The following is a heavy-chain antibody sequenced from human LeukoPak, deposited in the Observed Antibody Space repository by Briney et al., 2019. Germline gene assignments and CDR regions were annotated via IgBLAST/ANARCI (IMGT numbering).Heavy chain of an antibody. Sequence: ASVKVSCKASGYTFTSYDISWVRQAPGQGLEWMGWISTYNDNTHYVQKLQGRVTMTTDTSTSTVYMELKSPRSDDTAVYYCARIQSRIIAARPGNPAFDYWGRGTLVTVSS. CDR1: GYTFTSYD. CDR3: ARIQSRIIAARPGNPAFDY. J-gene: IGHJ4*02. V-gene: IGHV1-18*01. D-gene: IGHD6-6*01. CDR2: ISTYNDNT.